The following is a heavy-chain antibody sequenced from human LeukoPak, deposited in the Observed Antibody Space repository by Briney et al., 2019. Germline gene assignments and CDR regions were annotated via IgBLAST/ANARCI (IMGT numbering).Heavy chain of an antibody. CDR3: TRVGGRGDYIYRLDY. CDR2: ISTGSSTI. Sequence: GGSLRLSCAASGFTFSSYSMNWVRQAPGKGLERVSYISTGSSTIYYVDSVKGRFTISRDKARNSLYLQMNSLRTEDTAVYYCTRVGGRGDYIYRLDYWGQGTLVTVSS. CDR1: GFTFSSYS. J-gene: IGHJ4*02. D-gene: IGHD4-17*01. V-gene: IGHV3-48*01.